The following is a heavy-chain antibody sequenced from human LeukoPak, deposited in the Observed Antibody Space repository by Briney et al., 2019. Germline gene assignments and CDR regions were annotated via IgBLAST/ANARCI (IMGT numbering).Heavy chain of an antibody. Sequence: GESLKISCKGSGYSFTSYWIAWVRQMPGKGLEWMGIIYPSDSDTRYSPSFQGQVTFSADKSISTAYLQWSSLKASDTAMYYCARRGSIAASRVYWFDPWGQGTLVTVSS. CDR2: IYPSDSDT. V-gene: IGHV5-51*01. J-gene: IGHJ5*02. CDR1: GYSFTSYW. D-gene: IGHD2-15*01. CDR3: ARRGSIAASRVYWFDP.